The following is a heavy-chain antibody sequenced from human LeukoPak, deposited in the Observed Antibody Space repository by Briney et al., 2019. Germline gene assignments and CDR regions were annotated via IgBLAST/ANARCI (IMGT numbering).Heavy chain of an antibody. J-gene: IGHJ5*01. CDR3: ARSARYCRGVSCLDS. D-gene: IGHD2-15*01. V-gene: IGHV4-31*03. Sequence: PSETLSLTCTVSGGSISSSGSYWSWVRQHPEKGLEWIGYIYYSGSTYYNPSLKSRVTIPVDTAKNQFSLKLSSVTAADTATYYCARSARYCRGVSCLDSSGQGTLVTVSS. CDR2: IYYSGST. CDR1: GGSISSSGSY.